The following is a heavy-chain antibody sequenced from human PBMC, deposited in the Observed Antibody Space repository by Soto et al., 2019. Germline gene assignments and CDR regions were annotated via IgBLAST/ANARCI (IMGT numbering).Heavy chain of an antibody. J-gene: IGHJ4*02. CDR2: IYHSGST. CDR3: ARDALYGSGSYPSFDY. V-gene: IGHV4-38-2*02. CDR1: GYSISSGYY. Sequence: SETLSLTCAVSGYSISSGYYWGWIRQPPGKGLEWIGSIYHSGSTYYNPSLKSRVTISVDTSKNQFSLRLSSVTAADTAVYYCARDALYGSGSYPSFDYWGQGTLVTVSS. D-gene: IGHD3-10*01.